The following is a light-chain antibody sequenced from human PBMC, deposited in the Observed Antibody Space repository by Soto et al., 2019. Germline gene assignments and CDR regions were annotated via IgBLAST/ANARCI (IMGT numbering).Light chain of an antibody. CDR2: AAS. CDR3: QRYGSPSWT. CDR1: QSVTSNY. V-gene: IGKV3-20*01. Sequence: DIVWTQSPGTLSLSPWERATLSCRASQSVTSNYLAWYQQKPGQVPRILIFAASSRATGIPDKFSGSGSGTDFTLTISRLEPDDFAVYYCQRYGSPSWTFGQGTKVDIK. J-gene: IGKJ1*01.